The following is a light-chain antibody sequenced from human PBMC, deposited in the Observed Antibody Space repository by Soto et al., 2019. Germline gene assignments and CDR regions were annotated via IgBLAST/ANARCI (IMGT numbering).Light chain of an antibody. CDR1: QTVTNS. J-gene: IGKJ4*01. Sequence: EIVMTQSPVTLSVSLGDTATLSCRASQTVTNSYLAWYQQKPGQAPRLLISGASTRAARVPVRFSGSGSGTEFTLTISSLQSEDFAVYYCQQYSDWPLTFGGGTELEI. CDR3: QQYSDWPLT. CDR2: GAS. V-gene: IGKV3-15*01.